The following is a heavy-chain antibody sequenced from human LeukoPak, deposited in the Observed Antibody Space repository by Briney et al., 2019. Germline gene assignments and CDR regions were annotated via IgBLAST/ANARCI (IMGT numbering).Heavy chain of an antibody. CDR3: ARGAVAVAIGY. V-gene: IGHV4-34*01. D-gene: IGHD6-19*01. J-gene: IGHJ4*02. Sequence: SETLSLTCAVYGGPFSGYYWSWIRQPPGKGLEWIGEINHSGSTNYNPSLKSRVTISVDTSKNQFSLKLSSVTAADTAVYYCARGAVAVAIGYWGQGTLVTVSS. CDR2: INHSGST. CDR1: GGPFSGYY.